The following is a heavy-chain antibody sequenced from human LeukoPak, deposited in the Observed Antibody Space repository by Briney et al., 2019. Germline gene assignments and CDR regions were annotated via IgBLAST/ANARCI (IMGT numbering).Heavy chain of an antibody. V-gene: IGHV4-59*12. J-gene: IGHJ3*02. CDR3: GRDQQLLVKYGAFEI. Sequence: SETLSLTCTVSGGSISSYYWSWIRQPPGKGLEWIGYIYYSGSTNYNPSLKSRVTISVDTSKNQFSLKLSSVTAADTAVYSGGRDQQLLVKYGAFEIWGEGAMVTVSS. CDR2: IYYSGST. D-gene: IGHD6-13*01. CDR1: GGSISSYY.